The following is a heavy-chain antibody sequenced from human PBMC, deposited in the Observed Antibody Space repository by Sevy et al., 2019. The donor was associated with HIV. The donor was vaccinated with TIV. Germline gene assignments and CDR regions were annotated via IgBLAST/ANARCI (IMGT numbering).Heavy chain of an antibody. CDR2: ISYDGSNK. V-gene: IGHV3-30-3*01. Sequence: GGSPRLSCAASGFTFSSYAMHWVRQAPGKGLEWVAVISYDGSNKYYADSVKGRFTICRDNSKNTLYLQMNSLRADDTAVYYCAREDYGDYGDAFDIWGQGTMVTVSS. D-gene: IGHD4-17*01. J-gene: IGHJ3*02. CDR1: GFTFSSYA. CDR3: AREDYGDYGDAFDI.